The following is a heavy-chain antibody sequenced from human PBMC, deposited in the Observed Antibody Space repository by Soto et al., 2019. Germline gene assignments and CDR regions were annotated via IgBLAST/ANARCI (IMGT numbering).Heavy chain of an antibody. CDR2: ISDSGSP. CDR3: GRHRPMRPMVTHHPLDY. Sequence: QVQLQESGPGLVKPSETVSLTCTVSGASISSYYWSWIRQPPGKGLEWIAYISDSGSPKYNPSLKRRFTVSVATSRTQFSLSLTSVTAADTGVYFRGRHRPMRPMVTHHPLDYWGQGPLGTV. CDR1: GASISSYY. D-gene: IGHD2-21*02. V-gene: IGHV4-59*08. J-gene: IGHJ4*02.